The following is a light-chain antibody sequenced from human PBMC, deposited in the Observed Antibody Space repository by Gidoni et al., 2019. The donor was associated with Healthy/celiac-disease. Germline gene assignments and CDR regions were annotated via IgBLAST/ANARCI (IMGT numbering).Light chain of an antibody. J-gene: IGKJ1*01. CDR2: KAS. CDR3: QQYNSYSET. CDR1: QRISSW. Sequence: DIQMTQSPSTLSASVGDRVTITCRASQRISSWLAWYQQKPGKAPKLLIYKASSLESGVPSRFSGSGAGTEFTLTISSLLPDDFATYYCQQYNSYSETFGQGTKVEIK. V-gene: IGKV1-5*03.